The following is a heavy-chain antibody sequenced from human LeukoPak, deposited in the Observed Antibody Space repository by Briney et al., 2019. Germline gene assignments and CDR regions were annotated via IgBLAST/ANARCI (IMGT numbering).Heavy chain of an antibody. CDR1: GGSISTYY. V-gene: IGHV4-59*08. Sequence: SETLSLTCTVSGGSISTYYWSWIRQPPGKGLEWIGYIYYSGNTNYNPSLKSRVTISVDTSKNQFSLKLSSVTAADTAVYYCARHANAYSSSWFDYWGQGTLVTVSS. J-gene: IGHJ4*02. CDR3: ARHANAYSSSWFDY. D-gene: IGHD6-13*01. CDR2: IYYSGNT.